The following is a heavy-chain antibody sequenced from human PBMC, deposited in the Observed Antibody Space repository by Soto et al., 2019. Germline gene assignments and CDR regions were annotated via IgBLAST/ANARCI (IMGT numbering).Heavy chain of an antibody. CDR1: GLTFSSYS. V-gene: IGHV3-48*01. CDR2: ISSSSSTI. CDR3: ARGTGGNLEYFDY. D-gene: IGHD2-21*02. J-gene: IGHJ4*02. Sequence: GGSLRLSCAASGLTFSSYSMNWVRQAPGKGLEWVSYISSSSSTIYYADSVKGRFTISRDNAKNSLYLQMNSLRAEDTAVYYCARGTGGNLEYFDYWGQGTLVTVSS.